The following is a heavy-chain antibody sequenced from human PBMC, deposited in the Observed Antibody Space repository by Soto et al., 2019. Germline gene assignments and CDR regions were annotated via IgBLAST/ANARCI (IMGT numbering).Heavy chain of an antibody. V-gene: IGHV4-4*02. CDR3: ARDPVNFGVVRTTYYFDA. Sequence: SETLSLTCAVSGGSISSSNWWSWVRQPPGKGLEWIGEIYHSGSTDYNPSLKSRVTISVDKSKKQFSLKLSSVIAAVTAVYNCARDPVNFGVVRTTYYFDAWGQGTLVTVSS. J-gene: IGHJ4*02. CDR2: IYHSGST. CDR1: GGSISSSNW. D-gene: IGHD3-3*01.